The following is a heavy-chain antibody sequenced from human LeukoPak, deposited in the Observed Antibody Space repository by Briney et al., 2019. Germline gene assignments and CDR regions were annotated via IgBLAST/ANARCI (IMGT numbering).Heavy chain of an antibody. CDR1: GGSISSGGYY. CDR3: ARGITLGSKFDY. V-gene: IGHV4-31*03. J-gene: IGHJ4*02. CDR2: IYYSRST. D-gene: IGHD2-2*01. Sequence: SETLSLTCTVSGGSISSGGYYWSWIRQHPGKGLEWIGYIYYSRSTYYNPSLKSRVTISVDTSKNQFSLKLSSVTAADTAVYYCARGITLGSKFDYWGQGTLVTVSS.